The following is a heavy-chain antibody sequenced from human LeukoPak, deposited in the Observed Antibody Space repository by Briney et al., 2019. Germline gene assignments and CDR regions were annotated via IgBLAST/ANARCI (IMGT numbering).Heavy chain of an antibody. CDR3: ARDDIAAAATFDY. J-gene: IGHJ4*02. Sequence: SQTLSLTCTVSGGSISSGSYYWSRIRQPAGKGLEWIGRIYTSGSTNYNPSLKSRVTISVDTSKNQFSLKLSSVTAADTAVYYCARDDIAAAATFDYWGQGTLVTVSS. CDR2: IYTSGST. V-gene: IGHV4-61*02. D-gene: IGHD6-13*01. CDR1: GGSISSGSYY.